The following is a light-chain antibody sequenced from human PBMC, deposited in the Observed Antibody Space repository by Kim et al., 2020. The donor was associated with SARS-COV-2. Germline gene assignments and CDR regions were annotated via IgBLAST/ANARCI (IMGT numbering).Light chain of an antibody. J-gene: IGKJ2*01. CDR3: QQYDYFPYT. V-gene: IGKV1-39*01. Sequence: SASVGDRVTITCRTSQSISSHLNWYHQKPGRAPKLLIYAASTLQGGVPSRFSGSGSETDFTFTISSLQPEDVATYYCQQYDYFPYTFGQGTKLEI. CDR2: AAS. CDR1: QSISSH.